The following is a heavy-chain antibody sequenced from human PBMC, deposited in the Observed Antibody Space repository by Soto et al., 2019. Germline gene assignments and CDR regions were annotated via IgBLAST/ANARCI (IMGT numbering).Heavy chain of an antibody. CDR2: IKGDGITT. J-gene: IGHJ4*02. V-gene: IGHV3-74*01. Sequence: EVQLVDSGGGLVQPGGSLRLSCAASGFTFSSYWIHWVRQAPGEGLVWVSRIKGDGITTNYADSVKGRFTISRDYAKNTVFLQMNSLRADDTAVYYCARGAFGAYYLDYWGQGTLVTVSS. CDR3: ARGAFGAYYLDY. CDR1: GFTFSSYW. D-gene: IGHD3-3*01.